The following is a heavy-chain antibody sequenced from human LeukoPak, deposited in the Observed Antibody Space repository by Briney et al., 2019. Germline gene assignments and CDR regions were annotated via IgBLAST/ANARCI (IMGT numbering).Heavy chain of an antibody. D-gene: IGHD3-10*01. CDR3: ARVGVTMVRGSNLGRRWFDP. CDR2: IYSGGLT. J-gene: IGHJ5*02. V-gene: IGHV3-53*01. Sequence: GGSLRLSCAASGFTVSFNYMTWVRQAPGKGLEWVSVIYSGGLTYYADSVKGRFTISRDNSKNTLYLQMNSLRAEDTAVYYCARVGVTMVRGSNLGRRWFDPWGQGTLVTVSS. CDR1: GFTVSFNY.